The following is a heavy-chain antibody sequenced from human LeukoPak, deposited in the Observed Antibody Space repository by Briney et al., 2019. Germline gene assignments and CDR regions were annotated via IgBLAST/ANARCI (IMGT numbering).Heavy chain of an antibody. CDR1: GDTFTSYD. J-gene: IGHJ4*02. CDR2: MNPNSGNT. V-gene: IGHV1-8*01. Sequence: ASVKVSCKASGDTFTSYDISWVRQATGQGREAMGRMNPNSGNTDYAQKFQGRVNMTRNTSISTAYMELSSLRSDDTAVYYCARVHYSGTYFSQNYFDYWGQGTLATVSS. CDR3: ARVHYSGTYFSQNYFDY. D-gene: IGHD1-26*01.